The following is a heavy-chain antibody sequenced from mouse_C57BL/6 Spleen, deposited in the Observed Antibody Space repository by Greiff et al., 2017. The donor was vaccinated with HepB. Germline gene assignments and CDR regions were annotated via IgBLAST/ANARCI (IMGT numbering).Heavy chain of an antibody. D-gene: IGHD2-3*01. CDR3: AGVDGYYAMDY. V-gene: IGHV1-64*01. CDR2: IHPNSGST. Sequence: VQLQQPGAELVKPGASVKLSCKASGYTFTSYWMHWVKQRPGQGLEWIGMIHPNSGSTNYNEKFKSKATLTVDKSSSTAYMQLSSLTSEDSAVYYCAGVDGYYAMDYWGQGTSVTVSS. J-gene: IGHJ4*01. CDR1: GYTFTSYW.